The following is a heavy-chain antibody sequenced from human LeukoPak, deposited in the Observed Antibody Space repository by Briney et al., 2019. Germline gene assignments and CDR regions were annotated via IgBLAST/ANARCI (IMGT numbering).Heavy chain of an antibody. D-gene: IGHD1-26*01. Sequence: GGSLRLSCAASGFTFSSYGMHWVRQAPGKGLEWVAFIRYDGSNKYYADSVKGRFTISRDNSKNTLYLQMNSLRAEDTAVHYCAKDPSIVGATLNYWGQGTLVTVSS. CDR3: AKDPSIVGATLNY. CDR2: IRYDGSNK. V-gene: IGHV3-30*02. CDR1: GFTFSSYG. J-gene: IGHJ4*02.